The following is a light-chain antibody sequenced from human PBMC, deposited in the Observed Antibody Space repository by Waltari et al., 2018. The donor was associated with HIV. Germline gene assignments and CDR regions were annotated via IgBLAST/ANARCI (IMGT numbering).Light chain of an antibody. J-gene: IGLJ3*02. CDR3: SSYAGNNNLV. Sequence: QSALTQPPSASGSLGQSVTISCTGTNSDLCAFNFLPWYQQQPTKAPKLIIYDVTKRPSGVPGRFSGSKSGNTASLTVSGLQAEDEADYYCSSYAGNNNLVFGGGTALTLL. CDR2: DVT. CDR1: NSDLCAFNF. V-gene: IGLV2-8*01.